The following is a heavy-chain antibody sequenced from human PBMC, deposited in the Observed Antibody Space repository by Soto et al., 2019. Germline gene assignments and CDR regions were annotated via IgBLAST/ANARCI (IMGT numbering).Heavy chain of an antibody. V-gene: IGHV2-5*01. Sequence: SCPTLVNPTQTLTLTCSFSGFSLTTGGEAVGWIRQPPGKALAWLAVIYWNDDNRYSPSLKNRLTVTKDTSKKQVVLTLTNMDPVDTATSYCAHKLRYLYAMDVWGQGTTVTVSS. D-gene: IGHD3-9*01. J-gene: IGHJ6*02. CDR3: AHKLRYLYAMDV. CDR2: IYWNDDN. CDR1: GFSLTTGGEA.